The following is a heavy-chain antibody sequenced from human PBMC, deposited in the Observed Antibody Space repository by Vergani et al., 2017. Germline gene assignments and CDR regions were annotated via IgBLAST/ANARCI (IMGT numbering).Heavy chain of an antibody. D-gene: IGHD6-19*01. J-gene: IGHJ5*02. CDR3: ARHSTVEWLVKLGWIDP. V-gene: IGHV4-39*01. CDR1: GASIRSSNYY. Sequence: QLHLHESGPGLVKPSSTLSLTCSVSGASIRSSNYYWGWIRQPPGKGLEWIASIYYSGSPYYNPSLKSRVTISVDTSKNQFSLKLSSVTAADTAVYFCARHSTVEWLVKLGWIDPWGQGILVTVSS. CDR2: IYYSGSP.